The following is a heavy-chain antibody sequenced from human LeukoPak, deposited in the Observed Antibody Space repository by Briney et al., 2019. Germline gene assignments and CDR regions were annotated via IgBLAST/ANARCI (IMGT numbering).Heavy chain of an antibody. V-gene: IGHV1-46*01. J-gene: IGHJ3*02. CDR3: ARDHVETVTLYAAFDI. D-gene: IGHD2-8*01. Sequence: ASVKISCKASGYTFTHYSLHWVRQAPPQGLEWMGIINPSGGSTFYSRQFQGRVTMTSDTSTTSIHMELSGLRSDDTAVYYRARDHVETVTLYAAFDIWGQGTAVTVS. CDR1: GYTFTHYS. CDR2: INPSGGST.